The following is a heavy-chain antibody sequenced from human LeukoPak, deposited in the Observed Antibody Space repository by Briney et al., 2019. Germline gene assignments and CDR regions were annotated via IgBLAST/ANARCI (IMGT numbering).Heavy chain of an antibody. CDR1: GGSISSYY. Sequence: SETLSLTCTVSGGSISSYYWSWIRQPPGRGVEWIGYIYYSGSTNYNPSLKSRVTISVDTSKNQFSLKLSSVTAADTAVYYCARGPYYYDSSGYYWVGFDYWGQGTLVTVSS. D-gene: IGHD3-22*01. CDR3: ARGPYYYDSSGYYWVGFDY. V-gene: IGHV4-59*01. J-gene: IGHJ4*02. CDR2: IYYSGST.